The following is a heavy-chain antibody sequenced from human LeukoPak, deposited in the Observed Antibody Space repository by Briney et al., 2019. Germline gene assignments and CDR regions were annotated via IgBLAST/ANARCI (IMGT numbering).Heavy chain of an antibody. Sequence: SETLSLTCSVSGGSISSSAYYWGWIRQPPGQGLEWIGSIYYSGNTYYNPSLKSPVTISIDTSKNQFSLRLISVTAADTAVYYCARVTLTSANFDYWGQGTLVTVSS. V-gene: IGHV4-39*07. CDR1: GGSISSSAYY. CDR3: ARVTLTSANFDY. J-gene: IGHJ4*02. CDR2: IYYSGNT.